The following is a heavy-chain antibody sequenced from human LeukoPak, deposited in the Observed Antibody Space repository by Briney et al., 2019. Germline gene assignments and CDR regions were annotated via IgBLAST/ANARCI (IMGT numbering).Heavy chain of an antibody. CDR3: ARQGDGYCTSTNCLYSFDN. Sequence: GGSLRLSCAASGFTFSSYWMSWVRQAPGKGLEWVANIKQDGSEKYYVDSVKGRFTISRDNAKNTLYLQMNSLRAEDTAVYYCARQGDGYCTSTNCLYSFDNWGQGTLVTVSS. CDR1: GFTFSSYW. J-gene: IGHJ4*02. CDR2: IKQDGSEK. D-gene: IGHD2-2*03. V-gene: IGHV3-7*01.